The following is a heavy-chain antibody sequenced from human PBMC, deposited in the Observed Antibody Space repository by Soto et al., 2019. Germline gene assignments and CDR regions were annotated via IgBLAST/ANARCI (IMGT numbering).Heavy chain of an antibody. CDR2: IFSNDEK. V-gene: IGHV2-26*01. D-gene: IGHD4-4*01. CDR3: ARILEEMATVYFDY. CDR1: GFSLSNARMG. Sequence: QVTLKESGPVLVKPTETLTLTCTVSGFSLSNARMGVSWIRQPRGKALEWLAHIFSNDEKSYSTSLKSRLTISKDTSKSQVVLTMTNMDPVDTATYYCARILEEMATVYFDYWGQGTLVTVSS. J-gene: IGHJ4*02.